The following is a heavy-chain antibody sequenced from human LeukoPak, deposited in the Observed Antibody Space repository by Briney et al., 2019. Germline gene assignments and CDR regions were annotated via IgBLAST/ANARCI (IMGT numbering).Heavy chain of an antibody. D-gene: IGHD3-22*01. J-gene: IGHJ4*02. V-gene: IGHV3-33*08. CDR2: IWYDGSNK. CDR3: ARDGGDSSGLFDY. CDR1: GFTFSSYA. Sequence: GGSLRLSCAASGFTFSSYAMHWVRQAPGKGLEWVAVIWYDGSNKYYADFVKGRFTISRDNSKNTLYLQMNSLRAEDTAVYYCARDGGDSSGLFDYWGQGTLVTVSS.